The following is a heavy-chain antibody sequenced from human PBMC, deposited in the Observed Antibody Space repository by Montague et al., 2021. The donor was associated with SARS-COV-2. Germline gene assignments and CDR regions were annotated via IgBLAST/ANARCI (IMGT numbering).Heavy chain of an antibody. CDR3: ARINRIIVGATRFDY. V-gene: IGHV4-34*01. Sequence: SETPSLTCAVYGGSFSGHYWSWIRQPPGKGLEWIGEINHSGSTNYNPSLKSRVTISVDTSKNQFSLKLSSVTAADTAVYYCARINRIIVGATRFDYWGQGTLVTVSS. CDR1: GGSFSGHY. CDR2: INHSGST. J-gene: IGHJ4*02. D-gene: IGHD1-26*01.